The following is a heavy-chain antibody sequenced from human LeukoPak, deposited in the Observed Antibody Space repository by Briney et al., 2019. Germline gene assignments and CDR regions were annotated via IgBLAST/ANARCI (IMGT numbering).Heavy chain of an antibody. CDR3: ARSSYDSSGYYYEEGYFDY. D-gene: IGHD3-22*01. CDR2: IYYSGST. CDR1: GGSISSNY. Sequence: SETLSLTCTVSGGSISSNYWSWIRQPPGKGRDGIGYIYYSGSTNYNPSLKSRVTISVDTSKNQFSLKLSSVTAADTAVYYCARSSYDSSGYYYEEGYFDYWGQGTLVTVSS. J-gene: IGHJ4*02. V-gene: IGHV4-59*01.